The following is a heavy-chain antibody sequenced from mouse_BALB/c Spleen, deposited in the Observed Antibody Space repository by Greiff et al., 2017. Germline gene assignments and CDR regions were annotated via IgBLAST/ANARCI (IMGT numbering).Heavy chain of an antibody. Sequence: EVKLMESGGGLVKPGGSLKLSCAASGFTFSSYAMSWVRQSPEKRLEWVAEISSGGSYTYYPDTVTGRFTISRDNAKNTLYLEMSSLRSEDTAMYYCAREHYRYENAMDYWGQGTSVTVSS. V-gene: IGHV5-9-4*01. CDR1: GFTFSSYA. D-gene: IGHD2-14*01. CDR3: AREHYRYENAMDY. J-gene: IGHJ4*01. CDR2: ISSGGSYT.